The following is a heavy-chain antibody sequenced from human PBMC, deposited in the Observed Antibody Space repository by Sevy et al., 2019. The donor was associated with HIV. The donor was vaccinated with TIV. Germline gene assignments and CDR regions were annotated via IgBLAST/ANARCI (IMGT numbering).Heavy chain of an antibody. D-gene: IGHD2-21*02. J-gene: IGHJ6*02. V-gene: IGHV3-30-3*01. CDR1: GFTFSSYA. Sequence: GGSLRLSCAASGFTFSSYAMHWVRQAPGKGLEWVAVISYDGSNKYYADSVKGRFTISRDNSKNTLYLKMNSLRAEDTAGYYYARPYCGGDCYSSYYYYGMDVWGQGTTVTVSS. CDR2: ISYDGSNK. CDR3: ARPYCGGDCYSSYYYYGMDV.